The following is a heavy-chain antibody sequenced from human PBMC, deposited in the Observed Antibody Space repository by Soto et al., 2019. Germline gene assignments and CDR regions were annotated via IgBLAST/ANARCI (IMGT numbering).Heavy chain of an antibody. J-gene: IGHJ6*02. Sequence: QVQLVQSGAEVKKPGSSVKVSCKASGGTFSSYAISWVRQAPGQGLEWMGGIIPIFGTANYAQKFQGRVTITADESTSTAYMELSSLRSEDTAVYYWARDSGSLNPNYYYYGMDVWGQGTTVTVSS. V-gene: IGHV1-69*01. CDR1: GGTFSSYA. CDR2: IIPIFGTA. CDR3: ARDSGSLNPNYYYYGMDV. D-gene: IGHD1-26*01.